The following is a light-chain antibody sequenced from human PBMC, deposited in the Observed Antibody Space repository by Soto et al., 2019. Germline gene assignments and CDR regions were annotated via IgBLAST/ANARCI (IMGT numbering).Light chain of an antibody. V-gene: IGKV3-20*01. CDR2: GAS. Sequence: EIVLTQSSGTLSLSPGERVTLSCRASQSVSSNFLAWYQQKPDQAPRLLIYGASSRATGIPDRFSGSGSGTEFTLTISRLEPVDFAVYYCQQYGTSPVTFGPGTKVDFK. J-gene: IGKJ3*01. CDR1: QSVSSNF. CDR3: QQYGTSPVT.